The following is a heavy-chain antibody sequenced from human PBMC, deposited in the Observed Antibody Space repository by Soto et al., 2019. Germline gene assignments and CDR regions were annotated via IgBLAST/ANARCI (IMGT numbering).Heavy chain of an antibody. Sequence: PGGSLRLSCAASGFTFDDYAMQWVRQAPGKGLEWVSGISWNSGSKGYVDSVKGRFTISRDNAKNSLYLQMNSLRPEDTALYYCAKSRQGSRWYYFDYWGQGTLVTVS. CDR1: GFTFDDYA. D-gene: IGHD6-13*01. CDR3: AKSRQGSRWYYFDY. J-gene: IGHJ4*02. V-gene: IGHV3-9*01. CDR2: ISWNSGSK.